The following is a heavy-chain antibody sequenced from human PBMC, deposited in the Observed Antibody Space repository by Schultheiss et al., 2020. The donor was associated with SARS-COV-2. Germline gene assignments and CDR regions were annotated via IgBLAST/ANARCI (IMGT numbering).Heavy chain of an antibody. J-gene: IGHJ4*02. CDR2: IWNDGSNK. Sequence: GESLKISCAASGFTFSSYAMHWVRQAPGKGLEWVAFIWNDGSNKYYADSVKGRFTISRDNSKNTLYLQMNSLRAEDTAVYYCARDPPLFGVDYYFDYWGQGTLVTVSS. D-gene: IGHD3-3*01. CDR3: ARDPPLFGVDYYFDY. CDR1: GFTFSSYA. V-gene: IGHV3-33*08.